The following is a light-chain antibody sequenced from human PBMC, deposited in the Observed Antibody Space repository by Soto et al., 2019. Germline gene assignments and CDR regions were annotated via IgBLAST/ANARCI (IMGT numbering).Light chain of an antibody. CDR3: ASWEDSLSGLV. CDR1: SSNIGDNY. CDR2: RDN. J-gene: IGLJ3*02. Sequence: QSVLTQPPSASGTPGQRVTISCSGSSSNIGDNYVSWYQHLPGTAPKLLIYRDNQRPSGVPDRFSGSKSGTSASLAISGLRSEDDAYYYCASWEDSLSGLVFGGGTTVTV. V-gene: IGLV1-47*01.